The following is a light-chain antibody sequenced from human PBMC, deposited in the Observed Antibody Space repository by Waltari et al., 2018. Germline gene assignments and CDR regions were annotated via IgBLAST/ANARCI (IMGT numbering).Light chain of an antibody. CDR2: DVN. Sequence: QSALTQHASVSGSPGQSIIISCTGTTNHLGGYNHVSWYQQHPGKAPKLMIYDVNSRPSGVSSRFSGSKSGNTASLIISGLQAEDEADYYCCSFTRSSTWVFGGGTKVTVL. J-gene: IGLJ3*02. V-gene: IGLV2-14*03. CDR3: CSFTRSSTWV. CDR1: TNHLGGYNH.